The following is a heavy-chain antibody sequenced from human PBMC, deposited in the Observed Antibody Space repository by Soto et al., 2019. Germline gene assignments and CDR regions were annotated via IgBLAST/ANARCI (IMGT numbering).Heavy chain of an antibody. V-gene: IGHV3-9*01. CDR3: AKDAAHLGELSLSQLFDY. CDR1: GFTFDDYA. D-gene: IGHD3-16*02. Sequence: EVQLVESGGGLVQPGRSLRLSCAASGFTFDDYAMHWVRQAPGKGLEWVSGISWNSGSIGYADSVKGRFTISRDNAKNSLYLQMNSLRAEDTDLYYCAKDAAHLGELSLSQLFDYWGQGTLVTVSS. J-gene: IGHJ4*02. CDR2: ISWNSGSI.